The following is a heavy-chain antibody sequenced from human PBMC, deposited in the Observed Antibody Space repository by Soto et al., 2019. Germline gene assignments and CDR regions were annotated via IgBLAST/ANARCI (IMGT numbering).Heavy chain of an antibody. Sequence: SETLSLTCTVSGGCISSYYWSWIRQPAGKGLEWIGRIYTSGSTNYNPSLKSRVTMSVDTSKNQFSLKLSSVTAADTAVYYCARGGYLVGTPSESWGQETMVNVSP. CDR1: GGCISSYY. D-gene: IGHD1-26*01. J-gene: IGHJ5*02. CDR3: ARGGYLVGTPSES. V-gene: IGHV4-4*07. CDR2: IYTSGST.